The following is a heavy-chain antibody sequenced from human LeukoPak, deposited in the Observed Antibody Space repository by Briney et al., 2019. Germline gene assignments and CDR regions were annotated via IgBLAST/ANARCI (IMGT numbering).Heavy chain of an antibody. CDR2: MNPNSGNT. D-gene: IGHD6-6*01. J-gene: IGHJ5*02. Sequence: ASVKVSCKASGYTFTSYDINWVRQATGQGLEWMGWMNPNSGNTGYAQKFQGRVTMTRNTSISTAYMELSSLRSEDTAVYYCARGPHRTAARPGSWFDPWGQGTLVTVSS. V-gene: IGHV1-8*01. CDR1: GYTFTSYD. CDR3: ARGPHRTAARPGSWFDP.